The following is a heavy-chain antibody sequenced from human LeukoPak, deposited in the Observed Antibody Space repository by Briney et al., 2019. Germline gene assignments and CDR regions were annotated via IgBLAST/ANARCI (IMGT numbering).Heavy chain of an antibody. V-gene: IGHV1-18*01. J-gene: IGHJ4*02. CDR3: ARDLKMAYSSGRYSWGTGSSNDY. CDR1: GYTFTKEA. Sequence: ASVKVSCKAFGYTFTKEAISWVRQAPGQGLEWMGWISAYNGNTNYAQKLQGRVTMTTDTSTSTAYMELRSLRSDDTAVYYCARDLKMAYSSGRYSWGTGSSNDYWGQGTLVTVSS. CDR2: ISAYNGNT. D-gene: IGHD6-19*01.